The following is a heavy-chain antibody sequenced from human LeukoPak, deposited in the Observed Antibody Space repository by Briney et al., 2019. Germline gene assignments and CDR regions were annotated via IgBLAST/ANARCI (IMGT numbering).Heavy chain of an antibody. CDR3: ARAGGD. J-gene: IGHJ4*02. CDR1: GFTFSSYA. Sequence: GRSLRLSCAASGFTFSSYAMHWVRQAPGKGLEWVAVISYDGSNKYYADSVKGRFTISRDNSKNTLYLQMNSLRAEDTAVYYCARAGGDWGQGTLVPVSS. CDR2: ISYDGSNK. V-gene: IGHV3-30-3*01. D-gene: IGHD2-8*02.